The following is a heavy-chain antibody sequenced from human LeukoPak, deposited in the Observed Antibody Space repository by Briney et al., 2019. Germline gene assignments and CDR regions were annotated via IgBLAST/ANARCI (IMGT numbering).Heavy chain of an antibody. V-gene: IGHV3-23*01. CDR1: GFNFISYG. D-gene: IGHD3-22*01. J-gene: IGHJ3*02. CDR3: VRDKYDSNRSPSDI. CDR2: ISGSGTRT. Sequence: GGSLRLSCEVSGFNFISYGMSWVRQAPGKWLEWVSLISGSGTRTNYAGSGKGRFTISRDNSKNTVYLQMDSLGAEDTAVYYCVRDKYDSNRSPSDIWGQGTKVTVSS.